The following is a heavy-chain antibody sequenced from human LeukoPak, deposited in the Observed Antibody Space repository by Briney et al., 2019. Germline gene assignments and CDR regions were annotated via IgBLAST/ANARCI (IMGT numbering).Heavy chain of an antibody. V-gene: IGHV3-33*07. J-gene: IGHJ4*02. CDR1: GFTFSSYG. CDR3: AIEKIEDGTDFDH. D-gene: IGHD5-24*01. CDR2: IWYDGSNK. Sequence: GEPLRLSCAASGFTFSSYGMYWVRQPPGQGLERVAVIWYDGSNKGYADSVKGRFTISRDNSKNTLNLQMTNLRAEDTGVYYCAIEKIEDGTDFDHWGQGTLVTVSS.